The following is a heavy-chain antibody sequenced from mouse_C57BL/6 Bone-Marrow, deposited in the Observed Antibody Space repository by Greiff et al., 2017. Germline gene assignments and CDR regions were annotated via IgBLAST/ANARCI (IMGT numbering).Heavy chain of an antibody. CDR1: GFNIKDAY. Sequence: EVKLVESGAELVRPGASVKLSCTASGFNIKDAYMHWVKQRPEQGLEWIGWIDPENGDTEYASKFQGKATITADTSSNTAYLQLSSLTSEDTAVYYCTSSPSYFDYWGQGTTLTVSS. CDR3: TSSPSYFDY. V-gene: IGHV14-4*01. CDR2: IDPENGDT. D-gene: IGHD1-1*01. J-gene: IGHJ2*01.